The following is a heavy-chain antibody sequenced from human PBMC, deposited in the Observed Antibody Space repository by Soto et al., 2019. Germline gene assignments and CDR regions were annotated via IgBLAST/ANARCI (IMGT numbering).Heavy chain of an antibody. Sequence: QVQLQESGPGLVKPSETLSLTCTVSGGSISSYYWSWIRQPPGKGLEWIGYIHYSGSANYSPSLRSRVTISVDTSENQFSLRLSSVTAANTAVYFCARPYSGSYWAAFDIWGQGTMVTVSS. CDR3: ARPYSGSYWAAFDI. CDR1: GGSISSYY. D-gene: IGHD1-26*01. CDR2: IHYSGSA. V-gene: IGHV4-59*01. J-gene: IGHJ3*02.